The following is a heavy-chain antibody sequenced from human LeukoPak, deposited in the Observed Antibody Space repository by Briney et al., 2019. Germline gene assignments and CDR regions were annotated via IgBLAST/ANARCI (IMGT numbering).Heavy chain of an antibody. CDR1: GYTFTGYY. J-gene: IGHJ4*02. CDR3: ARRADCSSTSCHPYVVNY. D-gene: IGHD2-2*01. CDR2: INPNSGGT. V-gene: IGHV1-2*02. Sequence: ASVKVSCKASGYTFTGYYMHWVRQAPGQGLEWMGWINPNSGGTNYAQKFQGRVTMTRDTSISTAYMELSRLRSDDTAVYYCARRADCSSTSCHPYVVNYWGQGTLVTVSS.